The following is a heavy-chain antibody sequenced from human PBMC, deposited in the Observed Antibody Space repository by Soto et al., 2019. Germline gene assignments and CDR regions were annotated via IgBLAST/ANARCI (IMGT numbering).Heavy chain of an antibody. CDR1: GFTFSAFA. CDR3: AKRSRYYFDS. J-gene: IGHJ4*02. CDR2: ISEGGGTP. Sequence: GGSLRLSCAASGFTFSAFAMSWVRQAPGKGLEWVSTISEGGGTPFYADSVKGRFTISRDNSQNTLHLQMTTLRAEDTAVYFCAKRSRYYFDSWGQGSLVTVS. D-gene: IGHD6-13*01. V-gene: IGHV3-23*01.